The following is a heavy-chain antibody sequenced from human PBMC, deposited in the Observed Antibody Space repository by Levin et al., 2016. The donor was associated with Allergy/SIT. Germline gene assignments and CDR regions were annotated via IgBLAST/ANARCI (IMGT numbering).Heavy chain of an antibody. CDR1: GFTFSDYY. CDR2: ISGSSNYV. D-gene: IGHD2-8*01. J-gene: IGHJ4*02. CDR3: ARGDPYTNGRFDY. V-gene: IGHV3-11*05. Sequence: GESLKISCAASGFTFSDYYMSWIRQAPGKGLEWVSYISGSSNYVNYADSVKDRFTISRDNAKNSLYLQMNSLRAADTAFYYCARGDPYTNGRFDYWGQGTLVTVSS.